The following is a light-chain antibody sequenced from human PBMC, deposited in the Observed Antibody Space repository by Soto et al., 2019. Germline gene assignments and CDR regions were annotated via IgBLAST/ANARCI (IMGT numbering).Light chain of an antibody. V-gene: IGLV2-14*01. CDR2: EVS. Sequence: QSVLTQPASVSGSPGQSTTISCTGTSSDVGSYNYVSWYQQHPGRAPRLMIYEVSNRPSGVSNRFSGSKSGNTASLTISGLQAEDEADYYCSSYTTSSTYVFGPGTKLPS. J-gene: IGLJ1*01. CDR1: SSDVGSYNY. CDR3: SSYTTSSTYV.